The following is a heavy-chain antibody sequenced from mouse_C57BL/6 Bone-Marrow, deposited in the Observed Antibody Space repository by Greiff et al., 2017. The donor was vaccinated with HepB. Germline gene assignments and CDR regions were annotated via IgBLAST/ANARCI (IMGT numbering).Heavy chain of an antibody. D-gene: IGHD1-1*01. CDR2: IDPSDSYT. J-gene: IGHJ4*01. CDR1: GYTFTSYW. V-gene: IGHV1-69*01. Sequence: VQLQQPGAELVMPGASVKLSCKASGYTFTSYWMHWVKQRPGQGLEWIGEIDPSDSYTNYNQKFKGKSTLTVDKSSSTAYMQLSSLTSEDSAVYYCARITTVVAPYAMDYWGQGTSVTVSS. CDR3: ARITTVVAPYAMDY.